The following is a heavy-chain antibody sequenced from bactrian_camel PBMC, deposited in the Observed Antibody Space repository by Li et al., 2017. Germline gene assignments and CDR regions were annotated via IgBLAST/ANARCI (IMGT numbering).Heavy chain of an antibody. CDR3: TRSYYGDYGVPIN. D-gene: IGHD4*01. CDR1: GFTFSSYS. J-gene: IGHJ4*01. V-gene: IGHV3S31*01. Sequence: VQLVESGGGLVQPGGSLRLSCAASGFTFSSYSMSWVRQAPGKGLEWVSSINSGGDSTYYRDSVKGRFAISADNAQNTLYLQMDSLKPEDTAVYYCTRSYYGDYGVPINWGQGTQVTVS. CDR2: INSGGDST.